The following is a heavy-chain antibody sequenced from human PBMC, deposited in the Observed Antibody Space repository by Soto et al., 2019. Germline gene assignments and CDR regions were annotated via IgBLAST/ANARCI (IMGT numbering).Heavy chain of an antibody. Sequence: EVQLLESGGGLVQPGGSLRLSCAASGCTFSSYARSWVGQAPGKGREWVAGISGNGGSTYYAASVKGRFTISRDNSKNTLYLQMNSLRAEDTAVYHCANRVSGSQFDYCGQGTLVTVSS. CDR3: ANRVSGSQFDY. J-gene: IGHJ4*02. CDR1: GCTFSSYA. D-gene: IGHD1-26*01. CDR2: ISGNGGST. V-gene: IGHV3-23*01.